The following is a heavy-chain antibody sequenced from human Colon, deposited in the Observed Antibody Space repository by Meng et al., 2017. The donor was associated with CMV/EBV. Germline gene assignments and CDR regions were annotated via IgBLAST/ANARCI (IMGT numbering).Heavy chain of an antibody. D-gene: IGHD5-24*01. CDR2: IVPIFVTP. CDR3: ARARDRDGLYNFDS. J-gene: IGHJ4*02. Sequence: VQLGEAGAEVKKPGSSVKVSCRTSGGSFSNYAVSWARQAPGQGLEWMGGIVPIFVTPNYAQKFQGRVTVTADESTSTAYMELSSLTSEDTAIYYCARARDRDGLYNFDSWGQGTLVTVSS. V-gene: IGHV1-69*12. CDR1: GGSFSNYA.